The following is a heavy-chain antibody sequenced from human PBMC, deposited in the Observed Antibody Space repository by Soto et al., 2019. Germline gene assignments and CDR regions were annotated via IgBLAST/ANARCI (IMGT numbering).Heavy chain of an antibody. CDR3: TRTALLGGVDDFDI. D-gene: IGHD3-16*01. V-gene: IGHV3-30-3*01. CDR1: GFTFTTYA. Sequence: QVQLVESGGGVVQPGRSLRLSCAASGFTFTTYAMHWVRQAPGKGLEWVAVILSDGNKQYYADSVKGRFTISRDNSKNTLYLQMNSLRTEDTALYYCTRTALLGGVDDFDIWGQGTTVTVSS. CDR2: ILSDGNKQ. J-gene: IGHJ3*02.